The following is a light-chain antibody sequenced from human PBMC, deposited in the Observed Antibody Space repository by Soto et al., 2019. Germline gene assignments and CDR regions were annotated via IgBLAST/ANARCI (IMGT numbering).Light chain of an antibody. CDR3: MQALQTPRT. CDR2: LGS. V-gene: IGKV2-28*01. Sequence: DIVMTLSPLSLPVTPGEPASISCRSSQSLLHSNAYNYLDWYLQKPGQSPQLLIYLGSNRASGVPDRFSGSGSGTDFTLKISRVEAEDVGVYYCMQALQTPRTFGQGTKLEIK. CDR1: QSLLHSNAYNY. J-gene: IGKJ2*01.